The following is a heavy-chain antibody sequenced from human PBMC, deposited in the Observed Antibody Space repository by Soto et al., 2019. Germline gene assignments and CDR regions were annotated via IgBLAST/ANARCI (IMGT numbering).Heavy chain of an antibody. J-gene: IGHJ4*02. Sequence: SETLSLTCTVSGGSVSSGSYYWSWIRQPPGKGLEWIGYIYYSGSTNYNPSLKSRVTISVDTSKNQFSLKLSSVTAANTAVYYCARSNAYKDVWSGYFDYRGQGTLVTVSS. D-gene: IGHD3-3*01. V-gene: IGHV4-61*01. CDR2: IYYSGST. CDR1: GGSVSSGSYY. CDR3: ARSNAYKDVWSGYFDY.